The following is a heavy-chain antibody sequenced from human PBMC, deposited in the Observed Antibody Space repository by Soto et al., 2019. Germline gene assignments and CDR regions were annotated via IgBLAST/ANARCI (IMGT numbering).Heavy chain of an antibody. D-gene: IGHD4-4*01. CDR2: IYHTGET. V-gene: IGHV4-39*01. Sequence: TSETLSLTCSVSGGSISSSNYYWAWIRQPPGKGLEWIGGIYHTGETYYNPSLTPRVTLSVDTSKNQFSLILNSVTAADTGVYFCARTLGPQVTGYVDSDYRWTIDQWGQGTLVTVSS. CDR1: GGSISSSNYY. CDR3: ARTLGPQVTGYVDSDYRWTIDQ. J-gene: IGHJ4*02.